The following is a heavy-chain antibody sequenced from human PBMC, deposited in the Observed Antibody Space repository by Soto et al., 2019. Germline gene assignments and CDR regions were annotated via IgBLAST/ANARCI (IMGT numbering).Heavy chain of an antibody. CDR1: GGSISSHY. CDR2: IYLSGNT. V-gene: IGHV4-4*07. D-gene: IGHD6-19*01. J-gene: IGHJ4*02. Sequence: PSETLSLTCTVSGGSISSHYCSWIRQPAGKGLEWIGRIYLSGNTKINPSLKNRVTMSVDASKNQFSLNLKSVTAADTAVYYCAKELKPYNSGWYFALSGGQGTLVTVSS. CDR3: AKELKPYNSGWYFALS.